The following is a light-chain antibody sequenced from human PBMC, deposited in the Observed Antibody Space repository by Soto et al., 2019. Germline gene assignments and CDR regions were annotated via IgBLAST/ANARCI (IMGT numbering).Light chain of an antibody. J-gene: IGLJ2*01. CDR1: SSNIGSNY. CDR2: KSN. Sequence: QSVLTQPPSASGTPGQRVTISCSGSSSNIGSNYVYWYQQLAGTAPKLLIYKSNQRPSGVPARFSGSKSGTSASLAISGLRSEDEADYDWAVWDDRLSPHVVFGGGTQLTVL. CDR3: AVWDDRLSPHVV. V-gene: IGLV1-47*01.